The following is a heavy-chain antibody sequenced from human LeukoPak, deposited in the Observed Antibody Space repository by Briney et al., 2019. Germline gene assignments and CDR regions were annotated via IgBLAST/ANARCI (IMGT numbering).Heavy chain of an antibody. V-gene: IGHV4-31*03. D-gene: IGHD3-22*01. CDR2: IYYSGST. J-gene: IGHJ3*02. Sequence: SETLSLTCTVSGGSISSGDYYWSWIRQHPGKGLEWIGHIYYSGSTYYNPSLKSRVTISVDTSKNQFSLKLSSVTAADTAVYYCAREIDSSGYDDAFDIWGQGTMVTVSS. CDR3: AREIDSSGYDDAFDI. CDR1: GGSISSGDYY.